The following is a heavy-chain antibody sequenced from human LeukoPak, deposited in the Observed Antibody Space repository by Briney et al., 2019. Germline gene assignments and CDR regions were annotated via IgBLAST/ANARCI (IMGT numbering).Heavy chain of an antibody. D-gene: IGHD3-16*01. V-gene: IGHV3-15*01. CDR3: GGRRV. Sequence: GGSLRLSCTASGFNFRSAWMSWARQAPGKGLEWVGRVRSKSDAGTMDYAAHVQGRLSISRDDSKNMVYLDMNSLKTEDTAVYYCGGRRVWGNGTVVTVSS. J-gene: IGHJ6*04. CDR1: GFNFRSAW. CDR2: VRSKSDAGTM.